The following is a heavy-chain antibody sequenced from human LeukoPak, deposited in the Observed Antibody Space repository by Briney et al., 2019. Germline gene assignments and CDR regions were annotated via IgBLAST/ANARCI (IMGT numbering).Heavy chain of an antibody. V-gene: IGHV3-23*01. Sequence: GGSLRLSCAASGFTFSSYAMSWVRPAPGKGLEWVSAISGSGGSTYYADSVKGRFTISRDNSKNTLYLQMNSLRAEDTAVYYCAKDSHLGLRFLEWLLGGFDYWGQGTLVTVSS. CDR2: ISGSGGST. CDR3: AKDSHLGLRFLEWLLGGFDY. J-gene: IGHJ4*02. CDR1: GFTFSSYA. D-gene: IGHD3-3*01.